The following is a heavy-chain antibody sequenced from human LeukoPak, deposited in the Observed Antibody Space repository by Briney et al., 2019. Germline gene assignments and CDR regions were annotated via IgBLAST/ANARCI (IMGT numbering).Heavy chain of an antibody. D-gene: IGHD6-13*01. CDR2: FNPNSGGT. V-gene: IGHV1-2*02. CDR3: ARDPAHSSSWYED. J-gene: IGHJ4*02. CDR1: GYTFTGYY. Sequence: ASVKVSCKASGYTFTGYYMHWVRQAPGQGLEWMGWFNPNSGGTNYAQKFQGRVTMTRDTSISTAYMELSRLRSDDTAVYYCARDPAHSSSWYEDWGQGTLVTVSS.